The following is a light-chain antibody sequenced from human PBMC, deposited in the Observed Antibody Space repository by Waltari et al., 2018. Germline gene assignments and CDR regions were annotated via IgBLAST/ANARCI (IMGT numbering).Light chain of an antibody. CDR3: ASWDDSLNGHWV. J-gene: IGLJ3*02. V-gene: IGLV1-44*01. CDR1: ASNIGGNL. CDR2: RSD. Sequence: QSVLTQPPSASGTPGQRVTISCSGSASNIGGNLVNWYQQLPGKAPKLLIYRSDQRPSWFPDRFSGSKSVTSASLAISGLQSEDEADYYCASWDDSLNGHWVFGGGTKVTVL.